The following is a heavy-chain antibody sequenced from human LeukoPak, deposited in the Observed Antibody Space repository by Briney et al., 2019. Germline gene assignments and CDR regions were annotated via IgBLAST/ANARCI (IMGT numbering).Heavy chain of an antibody. CDR1: GFNFRDRW. CDR2: IVTDGSAQ. CDR3: ARGGNRRLDS. V-gene: IGHV3-7*01. D-gene: IGHD3-16*01. J-gene: IGHJ4*02. Sequence: GGSLTLSCAASGFNFRDRWMDWVRQAPGAGLEWLGNIVTDGSAQHYADSVQGRFSISRDNRRNLIYLHMNNLRVDDTAMYYCARGGNRRLDSWGQGTLVTVSS.